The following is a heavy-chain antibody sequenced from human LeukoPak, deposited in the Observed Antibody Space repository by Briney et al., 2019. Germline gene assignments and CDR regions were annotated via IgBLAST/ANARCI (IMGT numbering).Heavy chain of an antibody. CDR1: GFTFSSYA. D-gene: IGHD3-22*01. V-gene: IGHV3-23*01. CDR3: AKVGYDSSGYYLDY. J-gene: IGHJ4*02. Sequence: GGSLRLSCVASGFTFSSYAMSWVRQAPGKGLEWVSAISGSGGSTYYADSVKGRFTISRDNSKNTLYLQMNSLRAEDTAVYYCAKVGYDSSGYYLDYWGQGTLVTASS. CDR2: ISGSGGST.